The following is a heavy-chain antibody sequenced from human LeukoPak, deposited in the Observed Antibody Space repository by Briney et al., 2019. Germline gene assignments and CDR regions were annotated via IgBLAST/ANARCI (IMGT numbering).Heavy chain of an antibody. CDR3: ARGVGYSGYDRQGLYYYYGMDV. V-gene: IGHV1-69*04. CDR1: GGTFSSYA. J-gene: IGHJ6*02. CDR2: IIPILGIA. D-gene: IGHD5-12*01. Sequence: GASVTVSCKASGGTFSSYAISWVRQAPGQGLEWMGRIIPILGIANYAQKFQGRVTITADKSTSTAYMELNSLRSEDTAVYYCARGVGYSGYDRQGLYYYYGMDVWGQGTTVTVSS.